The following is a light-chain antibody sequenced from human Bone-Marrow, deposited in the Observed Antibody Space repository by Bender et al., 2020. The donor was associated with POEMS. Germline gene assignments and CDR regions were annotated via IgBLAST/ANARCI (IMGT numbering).Light chain of an antibody. Sequence: QSALTQPASVSGSPGQSITISCTGTSSDVGGYDYVSWYQQHPGKAPKLVISDVSKRPSGVSNRFSGSKSGNTASLTISGLQAEDEADYYCCLYAGSSTLVFGGGTKLTVL. CDR1: SSDVGGYDY. CDR2: DVS. J-gene: IGLJ2*01. CDR3: CLYAGSSTLV. V-gene: IGLV2-23*02.